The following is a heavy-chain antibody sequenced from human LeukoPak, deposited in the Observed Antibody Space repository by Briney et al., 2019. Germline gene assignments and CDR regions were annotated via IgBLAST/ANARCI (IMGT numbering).Heavy chain of an antibody. D-gene: IGHD3-16*02. V-gene: IGHV4-30-2*01. J-gene: IGHJ4*02. CDR1: GGSISSGGYS. CDR2: IYHSGST. Sequence: SQTLSLTCAVSGGSISSGGYSWSWIRQPPGKGLEWIGYIYHSGSTYYNPSLKSRVTISVDRSKNQFSLKLSSVTAADTAVYYCAISYNYVWGSYRFVYWGQGTLVTVSS. CDR3: AISYNYVWGSYRFVY.